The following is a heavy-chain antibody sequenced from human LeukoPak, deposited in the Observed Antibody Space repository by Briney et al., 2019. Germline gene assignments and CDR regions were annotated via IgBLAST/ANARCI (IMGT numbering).Heavy chain of an antibody. D-gene: IGHD3-3*01. CDR1: GYTFTSYD. CDR3: ARLEEHNWFDP. Sequence: GASVKVSCKASGYTFTSYDINWVRQATGQGLEWMGWMNPNSGNTGYAQKFQGRVTMTRDTSTSTAYMELSSQRSEDIDVYYCARLEEHNWFDPWGQGTLVTVSS. J-gene: IGHJ5*02. V-gene: IGHV1-8*02. CDR2: MNPNSGNT.